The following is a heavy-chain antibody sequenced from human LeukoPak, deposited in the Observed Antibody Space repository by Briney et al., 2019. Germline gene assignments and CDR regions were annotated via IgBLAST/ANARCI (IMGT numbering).Heavy chain of an antibody. D-gene: IGHD6-13*01. V-gene: IGHV3-7*01. J-gene: IGHJ6*03. CDR2: IKREGGDR. CDR1: GFTFSSNG. CDR3: ARAAVAGIYFYYYMDV. Sequence: PGGSLRLSCATSGFTFSSNGMSWVRQAPGRGLEWVAYIKREGGDRYYVDSVKGRFTISRDNTTNSLYLQMNSLRAEDTAVYYCARAAVAGIYFYYYMDVWGKGTTVTVSS.